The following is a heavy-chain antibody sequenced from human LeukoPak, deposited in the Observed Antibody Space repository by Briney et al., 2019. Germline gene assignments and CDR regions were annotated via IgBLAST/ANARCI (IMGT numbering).Heavy chain of an antibody. D-gene: IGHD6-25*01. V-gene: IGHV4-59*08. CDR3: ARRLLHPSGWFDP. Sequence: SSETLSLTCTVSGGSISSYYWSWIRQPPGKGLEWIGYIYYSGSTNYNPSLKSRVTISVDTSKNQFSLKLSSVTAADTAVYYCARRLLHPSGWFDPWGQGTLVTVSS. CDR2: IYYSGST. J-gene: IGHJ5*02. CDR1: GGSISSYY.